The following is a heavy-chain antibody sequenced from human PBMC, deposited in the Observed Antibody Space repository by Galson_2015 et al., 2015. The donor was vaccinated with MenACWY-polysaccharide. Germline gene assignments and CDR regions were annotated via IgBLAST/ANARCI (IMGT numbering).Heavy chain of an antibody. CDR2: ISVTGGGT. CDR1: GFPFSSYA. D-gene: IGHD1-1*01. J-gene: IGHJ4*02. V-gene: IGHV3-23*01. Sequence: SLRLSCAASGFPFSSYAMSWVRQAPGKGLEWVSAISVTGGGTYYADSVKGRFTISRDNSKNTLYLQMNSLRAGDTAVYYCAKRSGVTTGTDFDYWGQGTLVTVSS. CDR3: AKRSGVTTGTDFDY.